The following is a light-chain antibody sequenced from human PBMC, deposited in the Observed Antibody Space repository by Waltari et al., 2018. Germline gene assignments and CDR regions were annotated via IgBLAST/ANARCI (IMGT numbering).Light chain of an antibody. CDR3: STWDNSLKTYI. CDR2: RDN. Sequence: QAGLTQPPSVSRALRQTATLTCTGTSKDVGNQGAAWLQQHQGHPPKLLSYRDNRRPSGISERFSASRSGNTASLTITEHQPEDEADYYCSTWDNSLKTYIFGTGTKVTVL. J-gene: IGLJ1*01. CDR1: SKDVGNQG. V-gene: IGLV10-54*04.